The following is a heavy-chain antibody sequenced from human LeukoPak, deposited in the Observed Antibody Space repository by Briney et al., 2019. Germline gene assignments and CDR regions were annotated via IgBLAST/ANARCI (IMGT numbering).Heavy chain of an antibody. CDR2: IYYSGST. CDR1: GGSISSYY. CDR3: AREGAYYDFWSGYYNPSARASQKKGYYFDY. J-gene: IGHJ4*02. Sequence: SETLSLTCTVSGGSISSYYWSWIRQPPGKGLEWIGYIYYSGSTNYNPSLKSRVTISVDTSKNQFSLKLSSVTAADTAVYYCAREGAYYDFWSGYYNPSARASQKKGYYFDYWGQGTLVTVSS. D-gene: IGHD3-3*01. V-gene: IGHV4-59*12.